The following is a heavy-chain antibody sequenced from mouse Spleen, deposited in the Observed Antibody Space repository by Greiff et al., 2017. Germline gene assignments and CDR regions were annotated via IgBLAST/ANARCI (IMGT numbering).Heavy chain of an antibody. J-gene: IGHJ1*03. D-gene: IGHD1-1*01. CDR1: GYSFTDYN. Sequence: VQLQQSGPELVKPGASVKISCKASGYSFTDYNMNWVKQSNGKSLEWIGVINPNYGTTSYNQKFKGKATLTVDQSSSTAYMQLNSLTSEDSEEYYCERGYGSKYWYGDVWGTGTTVTGSS. V-gene: IGHV1-39*01. CDR3: ERGYGSKYWYGDV. CDR2: INPNYGTT.